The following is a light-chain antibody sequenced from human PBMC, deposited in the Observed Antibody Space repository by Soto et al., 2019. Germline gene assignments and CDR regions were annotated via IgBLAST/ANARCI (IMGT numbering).Light chain of an antibody. V-gene: IGLV2-14*01. Sequence: QSVLTQPASVSGSPGHSITISCAGTSSDVGGYNYVSWYQQHPGKAPKLMIYDVSNRPSGVSNRFSGSKSGNTAPLTISGLQAVDEADYYCSSYTSSSTNVFGTGTKVTVL. CDR3: SSYTSSSTNV. J-gene: IGLJ1*01. CDR2: DVS. CDR1: SSDVGGYNY.